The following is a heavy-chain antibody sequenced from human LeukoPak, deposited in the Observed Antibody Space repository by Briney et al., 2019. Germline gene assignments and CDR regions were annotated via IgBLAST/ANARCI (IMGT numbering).Heavy chain of an antibody. CDR3: TKDLGGSRYRDYYYYGMDV. CDR1: GFTFSSYA. V-gene: IGHV3-23*01. J-gene: IGHJ6*02. D-gene: IGHD2-15*01. Sequence: GSLRLSCAASGFTFSSYAMSWVRQAPGKGLEWVSAISGSGGSTYYADSVKGRFTISRDNSKNTLYLQMNSLRAEDTAVYYCTKDLGGSRYRDYYYYGMDVWGQGTTVTVSS. CDR2: ISGSGGST.